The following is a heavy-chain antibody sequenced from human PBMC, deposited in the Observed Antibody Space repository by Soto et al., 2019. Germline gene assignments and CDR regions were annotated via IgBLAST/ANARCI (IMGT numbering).Heavy chain of an antibody. CDR1: GGSVSSGSYY. J-gene: IGHJ6*02. Sequence: LSETLSLTCTVSGGSVSSGSYYWSWIRQPPGKGLEWIGYIYYSGSTNYDPSLKSRVTISVDTSKNQFSLKLSSVTAADTAVYYRARDRDGYSYGYLGSQRKYGMDVWGQGTTVTVSS. CDR3: ARDRDGYSYGYLGSQRKYGMDV. D-gene: IGHD5-18*01. V-gene: IGHV4-61*01. CDR2: IYYSGST.